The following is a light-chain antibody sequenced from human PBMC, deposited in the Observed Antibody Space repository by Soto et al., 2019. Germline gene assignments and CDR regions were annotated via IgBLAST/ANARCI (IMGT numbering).Light chain of an antibody. CDR3: QQYNNWPGT. Sequence: EIVMTQSPVTLSMSPGEIATLSCSAGQSVSSNLAWYQQKPGQAPRLLIYGASTRATGIPARFTGSGSGTEFTLTISSLQFDDSAVYYCQQYNNWPGTFGQGTKVDIK. CDR1: QSVSSN. V-gene: IGKV3-15*01. J-gene: IGKJ1*01. CDR2: GAS.